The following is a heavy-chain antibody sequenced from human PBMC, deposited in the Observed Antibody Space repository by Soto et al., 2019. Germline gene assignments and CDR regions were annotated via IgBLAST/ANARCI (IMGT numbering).Heavy chain of an antibody. Sequence: QVQLQESGPGLVKPSGTLSLTCAVSGGSISSSNWWSWVRQPPGKGLEWIGEIYHSGSTNYNPSLKSRVTIPVDKSKNQFSLKLSSVTAADTAVYYCARDPLAVGTGYVMDVWGQGTTVTVSS. CDR2: IYHSGST. D-gene: IGHD6-13*01. CDR3: ARDPLAVGTGYVMDV. CDR1: GGSISSSNW. V-gene: IGHV4-4*02. J-gene: IGHJ6*02.